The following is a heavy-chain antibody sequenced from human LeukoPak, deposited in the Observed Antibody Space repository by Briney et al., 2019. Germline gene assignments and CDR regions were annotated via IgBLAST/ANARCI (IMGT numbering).Heavy chain of an antibody. CDR1: GGTFSSYA. Sequence: GASVKVSCKASGGTFSSYAISWVRQAPGQGLEWMGIINPSGGSTSYAQKFQGRVTMTRDTSTSTVYMELSSLRSEDTAVYYCARGIQLWANWFDPWGQGTLVTVSS. CDR2: INPSGGST. D-gene: IGHD5-18*01. J-gene: IGHJ5*02. V-gene: IGHV1-46*01. CDR3: ARGIQLWANWFDP.